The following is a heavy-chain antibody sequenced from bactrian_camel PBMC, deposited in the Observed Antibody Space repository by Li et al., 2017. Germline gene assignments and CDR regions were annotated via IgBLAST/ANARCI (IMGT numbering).Heavy chain of an antibody. CDR3: AADQLYGTCRDVLDFPA. D-gene: IGHD7*01. V-gene: IGHV3S53*01. CDR1: TGTFRSAC. J-gene: IGHJ4*01. CDR2: IDSDEST. Sequence: VQLVESGGGSVQAGGSLRLSCAASTGTFRSACMGWFRQAPGKEREGVATIDSDESTTYADSVKGRFTISKDNTENTLYLQMDNLKPDDTGMYYCAADQLYGTCRDVLDFPARGQGTQVTVSS.